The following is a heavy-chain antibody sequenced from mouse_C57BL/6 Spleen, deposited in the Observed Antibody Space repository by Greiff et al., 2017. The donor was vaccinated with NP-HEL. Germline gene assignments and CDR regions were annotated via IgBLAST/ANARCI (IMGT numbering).Heavy chain of an antibody. D-gene: IGHD3-2*02. CDR3: ARGREAQATGWFAY. CDR2: ISDGGSYT. J-gene: IGHJ3*01. V-gene: IGHV5-4*03. CDR1: GFTFSSYA. Sequence: EVKLVESGGGLVKPGGSLKLSCAASGFTFSSYAMSWVRQTPEKRLEWVATISDGGSYTYYPDNVKGRFTISRDKAKNNLYLQMSHLTSEDTAMYYCARGREAQATGWFAYWGQGTLVTVSA.